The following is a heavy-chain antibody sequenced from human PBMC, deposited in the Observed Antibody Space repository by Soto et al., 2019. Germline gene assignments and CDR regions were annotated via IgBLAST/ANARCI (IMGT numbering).Heavy chain of an antibody. J-gene: IGHJ3*02. CDR1: GGSFSGYY. D-gene: IGHD2-2*01. Sequence: QVQLQQWGAGLLKPSETLSLTCAVYGGSFSGYYWSWIRQPPGKGLEWIGEINHNGSTNYNPSLKSRVTISVDTSKNQFSLKLRSVTAADTAVYYCARPTYCSSTNCNDAFDIWGQGTMVTVSS. CDR2: INHNGST. CDR3: ARPTYCSSTNCNDAFDI. V-gene: IGHV4-34*01.